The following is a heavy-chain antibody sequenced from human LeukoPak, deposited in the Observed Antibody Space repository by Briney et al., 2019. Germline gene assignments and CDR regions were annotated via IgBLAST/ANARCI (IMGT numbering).Heavy chain of an antibody. D-gene: IGHD3-16*02. J-gene: IGHJ6*02. CDR1: GGSFSGYY. CDR3: ARVIAADFGYYYYYGMDV. CDR2: INHSGST. V-gene: IGHV4-34*01. Sequence: SETLSLTCAVYGGSFSGYYWSWIRQPPGKGLEWIGEINHSGSTNYNPSLKSRDTISVDTSKNQFSLKLSSVTAADTAVYYCARVIAADFGYYYYYGMDVWGQGTTVTVSS.